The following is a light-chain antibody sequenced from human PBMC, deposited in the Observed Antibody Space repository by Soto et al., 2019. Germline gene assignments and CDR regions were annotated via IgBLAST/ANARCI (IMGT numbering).Light chain of an antibody. CDR1: QGISSY. Sequence: DIQLTQSPSFLSASVGDRVTITCRASQGISSYLAWYQQKPGKAPELLIYAASTLQSGVPSRFGGSGSGTEFTLTISSLQPGDFATYYCQQLNSYPLTFGGGTKVDIK. J-gene: IGKJ4*01. CDR3: QQLNSYPLT. V-gene: IGKV1-9*01. CDR2: AAS.